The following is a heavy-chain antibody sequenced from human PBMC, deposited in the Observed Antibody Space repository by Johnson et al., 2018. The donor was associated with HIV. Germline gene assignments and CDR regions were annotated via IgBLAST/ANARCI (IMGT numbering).Heavy chain of an antibody. CDR1: GFTFDDYA. Sequence: EQLVESGGGLVQPGRSLRLSCAASGFTFDDYAMNWVRQTPGKGLEWVSILHRDGTTYYADSVKGRFTISRDNSKNTLFLQMNSLRAEDTAVYYCAKDLSSEILWFIRDAFDVWGQGTMVTVSS. D-gene: IGHD3-10*01. V-gene: IGHV3-23*04. CDR2: ILHRDGTT. CDR3: AKDLSSEILWFIRDAFDV. J-gene: IGHJ3*01.